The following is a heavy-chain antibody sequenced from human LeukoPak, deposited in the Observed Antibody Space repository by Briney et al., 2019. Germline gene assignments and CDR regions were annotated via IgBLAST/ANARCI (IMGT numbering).Heavy chain of an antibody. CDR2: ICPILGIA. Sequence: ASVKVFCNASGDLFRSFAISWVGQPSGQGIEWMGRICPILGIANYAQKFQGRVTITADKSTSTAYMELSSLRSEDTAVYYCARDYRDLDYWGQGTLVTGSS. J-gene: IGHJ4*02. CDR1: GDLFRSFA. CDR3: ARDYRDLDY. D-gene: IGHD4-17*01. V-gene: IGHV1-69*04.